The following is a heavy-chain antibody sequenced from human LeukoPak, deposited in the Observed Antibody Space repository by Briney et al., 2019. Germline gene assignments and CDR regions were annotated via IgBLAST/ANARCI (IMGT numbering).Heavy chain of an antibody. CDR3: ARRKMLRGARRGWFDS. Sequence: SETLSLTCAVYGGSFSDSYWNWIRQPPGKGLGWIGEINYTGTTNDNPSLKSRVTISVDKSKKQFSLQLTSVTVADTAVYYCARRKMLRGARRGWFDSWGQGTMVTVSS. CDR1: GGSFSDSY. CDR2: INYTGTT. D-gene: IGHD3-10*01. J-gene: IGHJ5*01. V-gene: IGHV4-34*01.